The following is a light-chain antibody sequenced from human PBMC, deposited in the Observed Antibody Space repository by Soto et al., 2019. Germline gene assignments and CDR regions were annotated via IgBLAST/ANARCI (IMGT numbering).Light chain of an antibody. J-gene: IGKJ1*01. V-gene: IGKV3-11*01. CDR1: QSVSTY. CDR2: DAS. Sequence: EIVLTQSPATLSLSPGERATLSCRASQSVSTYLAWYQQKPGQPPRLLIYDASNRATGVPARFSGGGSGTDLTLTISSLEPEDFAVYYCQQRTSWPWTFGQGTKVEIK. CDR3: QQRTSWPWT.